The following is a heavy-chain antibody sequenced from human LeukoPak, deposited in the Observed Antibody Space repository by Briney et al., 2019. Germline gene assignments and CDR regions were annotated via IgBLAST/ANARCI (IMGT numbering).Heavy chain of an antibody. CDR1: GGSISSYY. CDR3: ARRSDFWSGYYTKFDY. CDR2: IYYSGST. V-gene: IGHV4-59*12. J-gene: IGHJ4*02. Sequence: SETLSLTCTVSGGSISSYYWSWIRQPPGKGLEWIGYIYYSGSTNYNPSLKSRVTISVDRSKNQFSLKLSSVTAADTAVYYCARRSDFWSGYYTKFDYWGQGTLVTVSS. D-gene: IGHD3-3*01.